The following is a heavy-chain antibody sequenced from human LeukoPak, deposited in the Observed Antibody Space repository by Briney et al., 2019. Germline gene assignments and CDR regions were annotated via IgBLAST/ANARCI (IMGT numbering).Heavy chain of an antibody. V-gene: IGHV1-3*01. J-gene: IGHJ4*02. CDR1: GYTFTSYA. CDR3: ARGGVRGAPVAGTDFDY. CDR2: INAGNGNT. Sequence: ASVKVSCKASGYTFTSYAMHWVRQAPGQRLEWMGWINAGNGNTKYSQKFQGRVTITRDTSASTAYMERSSLRSEDTAVYYCARGGVRGAPVAGTDFDYWGQGTLVTVSS. D-gene: IGHD6-19*01.